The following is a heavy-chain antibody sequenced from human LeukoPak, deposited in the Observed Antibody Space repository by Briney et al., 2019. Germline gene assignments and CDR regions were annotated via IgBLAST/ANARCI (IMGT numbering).Heavy chain of an antibody. V-gene: IGHV3-30*02. CDR3: AKNRIKDSSSSCVDY. J-gene: IGHJ4*02. D-gene: IGHD6-6*01. CDR2: IRYDGSNK. CDR1: GFTFSSYG. Sequence: GGSLRLSCAASGFTFSSYGMHWVRQAPGKGLEWVAFIRYDGSNKYYADSVKGQFTISKDNSKNTLYLQMNSLRAEDTAVYYCAKNRIKDSSSSCVDYWGQGTLVTVSS.